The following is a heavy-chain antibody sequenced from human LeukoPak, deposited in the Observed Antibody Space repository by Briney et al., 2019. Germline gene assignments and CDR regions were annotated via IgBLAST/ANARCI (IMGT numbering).Heavy chain of an antibody. CDR3: AKSAGSLWSNYYYYGMDV. V-gene: IGHV3-23*01. Sequence: PGGSLRLSCAASGFTFSSYAMSWVRQAPGKGLEWVSAISGSGGSTYYADSVKGRFTISRDNSKNTLCLQMNSLRAEDTAVYYCAKSAGSLWSNYYYYGMDVWGQGTTVTVSS. CDR2: ISGSGGST. J-gene: IGHJ6*02. CDR1: GFTFSSYA. D-gene: IGHD3-10*01.